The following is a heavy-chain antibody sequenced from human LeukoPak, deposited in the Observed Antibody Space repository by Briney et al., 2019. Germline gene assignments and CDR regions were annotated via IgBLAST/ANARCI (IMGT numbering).Heavy chain of an antibody. Sequence: GASVKVSCKASGYTFTGYYMHWVRQAPGQGLEWMGWINPNSGGTNYAQKFQGRVTMTRDTSIGTAYMELSRLRSDDTAVYYCARTNSAGIAAAGINYWGQGTLVTVSS. CDR1: GYTFTGYY. V-gene: IGHV1-2*02. D-gene: IGHD6-13*01. CDR3: ARTNSAGIAAAGINY. J-gene: IGHJ4*02. CDR2: INPNSGGT.